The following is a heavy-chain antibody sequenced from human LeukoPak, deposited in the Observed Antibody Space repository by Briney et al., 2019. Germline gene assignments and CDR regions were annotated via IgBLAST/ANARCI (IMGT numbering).Heavy chain of an antibody. Sequence: GGSLRLSCAASGLTAISNYMSWVRQAPGKGLEWVSVIYSGGSTYYADSVKGRFTISRDNSKNTLYLQMTSLRAEDTAVYYCARVKVRGAAYFDYWGQGTLVTVSS. CDR3: ARVKVRGAAYFDY. CDR1: GLTAISNY. V-gene: IGHV3-53*01. CDR2: IYSGGST. D-gene: IGHD3-10*01. J-gene: IGHJ4*02.